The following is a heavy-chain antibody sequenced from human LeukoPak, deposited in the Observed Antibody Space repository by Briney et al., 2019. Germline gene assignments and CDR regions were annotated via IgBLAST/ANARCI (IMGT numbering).Heavy chain of an antibody. D-gene: IGHD3-10*01. Sequence: SETLSLTCTVSGGSIISYYWSWVRQPPGKGLEWIGYIYDSGSSNYNPSLKSRVTISVDTSKNQFSLKLSSVTAADTAVYYCARGRVRGVTKYRYYYGMDVWGQGTTVTVSS. CDR1: GGSIISYY. CDR2: IYDSGSS. V-gene: IGHV4-59*12. J-gene: IGHJ6*02. CDR3: ARGRVRGVTKYRYYYGMDV.